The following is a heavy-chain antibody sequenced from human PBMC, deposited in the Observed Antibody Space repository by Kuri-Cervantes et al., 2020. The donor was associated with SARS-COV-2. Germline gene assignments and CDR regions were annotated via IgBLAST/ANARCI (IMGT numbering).Heavy chain of an antibody. V-gene: IGHV3-30-3*01. CDR2: ISYDGSNK. Sequence: SCAASGFTFSSYAMHWVRQAPGKGLEWVAVISYDGSNKYYADAVKGRFTIPRDNSKNTLYLQMNSLRAEDTAVYYCARDGYSSSAFDYWGQGTLVTVSS. D-gene: IGHD6-13*01. J-gene: IGHJ4*02. CDR1: GFTFSSYA. CDR3: ARDGYSSSAFDY.